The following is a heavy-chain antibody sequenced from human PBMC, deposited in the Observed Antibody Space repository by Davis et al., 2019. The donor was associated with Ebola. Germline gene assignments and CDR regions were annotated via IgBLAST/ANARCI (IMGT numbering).Heavy chain of an antibody. J-gene: IGHJ6*02. CDR1: GFIFSTYS. D-gene: IGHD2-21*02. Sequence: GESLKISCAASGFIFSTYSMNWVRQAPGKGLEWVSSISDTGTYIYYAASVKGRFTISRDNAYNTLYRQMNSLRADDTAVYYCARDSSDAAIYRMDVWGQGTTVTVSS. CDR3: ARDSSDAAIYRMDV. V-gene: IGHV3-21*01. CDR2: ISDTGTYI.